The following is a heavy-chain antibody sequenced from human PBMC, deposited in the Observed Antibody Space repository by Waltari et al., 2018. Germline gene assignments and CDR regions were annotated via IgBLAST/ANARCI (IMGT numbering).Heavy chain of an antibody. J-gene: IGHJ3*01. CDR3: ATYVGASIGTAAFDV. D-gene: IGHD3-16*01. Sequence: QLHLQESCPGLVKPSETLSLTCSVSGGSITSNRHYWGWIRQPPGKGLEWTATISYSGANNNNPSLKSRVTISGDTSKNQFSLKLSSVTAADTGVYYCATYVGASIGTAAFDVWGQGTMVTVSS. CDR2: ISYSGAN. CDR1: GGSITSNRHY. V-gene: IGHV4-39*01.